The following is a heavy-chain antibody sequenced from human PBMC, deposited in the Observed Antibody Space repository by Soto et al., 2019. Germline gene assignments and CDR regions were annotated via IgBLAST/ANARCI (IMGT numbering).Heavy chain of an antibody. Sequence: PSETLSLTCAVSGGSISSGGYSWSWIRQPPGKGLEWIGYIYHSGSTYYNPSLKSRVTISVDRSKNQFSLKLSSVTAADTAVYYCTNYAGNSRAFDIWGQGTMVTVSS. J-gene: IGHJ3*02. CDR2: IYHSGST. D-gene: IGHD6-13*01. CDR1: GGSISSGGYS. CDR3: TNYAGNSRAFDI. V-gene: IGHV4-30-2*01.